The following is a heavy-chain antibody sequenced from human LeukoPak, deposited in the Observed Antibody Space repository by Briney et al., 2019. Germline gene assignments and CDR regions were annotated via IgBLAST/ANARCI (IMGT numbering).Heavy chain of an antibody. CDR1: GFTFSSYA. Sequence: PGGSLRLSCAASGFTFSSYAMSWVRQAPGKGLEWVSVIYSGGSTYYADSVKGRFTISRDNSKNTLYLQMNSLRAEDTAVYYCARGSFLITFGGFIGWGQGTLVTASS. V-gene: IGHV3-66*01. D-gene: IGHD3-16*02. CDR2: IYSGGST. J-gene: IGHJ4*02. CDR3: ARGSFLITFGGFIG.